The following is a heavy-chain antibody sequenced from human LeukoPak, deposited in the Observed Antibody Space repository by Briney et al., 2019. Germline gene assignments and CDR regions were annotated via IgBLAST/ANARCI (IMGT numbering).Heavy chain of an antibody. CDR2: ISGSGGST. J-gene: IGHJ6*02. Sequence: GGSLRLSCAASGFTFSSYAMSWVRQAPGKGLEWVSTISGSGGSTYYADSVKGRFTISRDNSKNTLYLQMNSLRAEDTAVYYCAKDSLLWFGESQIYYYYGMDVWGQGTTVTVSS. CDR1: GFTFSSYA. CDR3: AKDSLLWFGESQIYYYYGMDV. D-gene: IGHD3-10*01. V-gene: IGHV3-23*01.